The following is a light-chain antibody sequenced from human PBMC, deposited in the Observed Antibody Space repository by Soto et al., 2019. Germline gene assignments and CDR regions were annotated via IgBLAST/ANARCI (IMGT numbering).Light chain of an antibody. CDR1: QSVSSN. V-gene: IGKV3-20*01. J-gene: IGKJ1*01. CDR3: QQYGSSPRT. CDR2: GAS. Sequence: EIVMTQSPATLSVSPGGRATLSCRASQSVSSNLAWYQQKPGQAPRLLIYGASSRATGIPDRFSGSGSGTDFTLTISRLEPEDFAVYYCQQYGSSPRTFGQGTKV.